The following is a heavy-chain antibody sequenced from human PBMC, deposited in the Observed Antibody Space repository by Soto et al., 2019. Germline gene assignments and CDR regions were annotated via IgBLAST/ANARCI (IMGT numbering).Heavy chain of an antibody. J-gene: IGHJ2*01. D-gene: IGHD3-10*01. CDR3: AREITPLTSDWYFDL. CDR1: GGSISGGVHS. CDR2: IFDSGST. Sequence: QVQLQESGPGLVKPSETLSLTCTVSGGSISGGVHSWSWIRQPPGKGLEWIGHIFDSGSTYYNPSLKSRLTISVDTSKNQFSLRLSSVTAADTAVYYCAREITPLTSDWYFDLWGRGALVTVSS. V-gene: IGHV4-30-4*01.